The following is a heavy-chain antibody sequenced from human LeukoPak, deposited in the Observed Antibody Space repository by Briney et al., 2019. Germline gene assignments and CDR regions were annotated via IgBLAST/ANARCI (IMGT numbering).Heavy chain of an antibody. J-gene: IGHJ4*02. CDR3: ARVAAGTSKYFDY. D-gene: IGHD1-1*01. V-gene: IGHV4-34*01. CDR1: GGSFSGYY. Sequence: SETLSLTCAVYGGSFSGYYWSWIRQPPGKGLEWIGEINHSGSTNYNPSLKSRVTISVDRSKNQFSLKLSSVTAADTAVYYCARVAAGTSKYFDYWGQGTLVTVSS. CDR2: INHSGST.